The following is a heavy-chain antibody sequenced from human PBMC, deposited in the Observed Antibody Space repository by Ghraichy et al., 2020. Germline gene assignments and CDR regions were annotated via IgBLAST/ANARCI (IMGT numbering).Heavy chain of an antibody. J-gene: IGHJ4*02. CDR2: FYYSGST. V-gene: IGHV4-39*01. CDR3: ASPRIAAAGRIDY. CDR1: GGSVSSSSYF. Sequence: SETLSLTCTVSGGSVSSSSYFWGWIRQPPGKGLEWIGSFYYSGSTYFNPSLKSRVTISVDTSKNQFSLKLSSVTAADTAVYYCASPRIAAAGRIDYWGQGTLVTVSS. D-gene: IGHD6-13*01.